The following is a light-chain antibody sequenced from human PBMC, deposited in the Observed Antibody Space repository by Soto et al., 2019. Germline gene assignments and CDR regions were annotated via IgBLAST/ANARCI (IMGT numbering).Light chain of an antibody. V-gene: IGKV3-15*01. J-gene: IGKJ4*01. Sequence: EIVVTQSPATLSVSPGERATLSCRASQSVGNNFAWYQQKPGQDPRLLIFAPSTRTTGVPARFSGSGSGTEFTITISLLQSEDFADYYCQQYGDWPLTFGGGAKVEIE. CDR3: QQYGDWPLT. CDR1: QSVGNN. CDR2: APS.